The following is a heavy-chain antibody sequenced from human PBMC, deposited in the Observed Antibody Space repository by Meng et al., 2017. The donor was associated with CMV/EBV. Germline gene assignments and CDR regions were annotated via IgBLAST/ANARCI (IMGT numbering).Heavy chain of an antibody. CDR1: DGSISSYY. CDR2: IYYSGST. J-gene: IGHJ4*02. V-gene: IGHV4-59*01. D-gene: IGHD1-7*01. Sequence: SETLSLTCTVSDGSISSYYWSWIRQPPGKGLEWIGYIYYSGSTNYNPSLKSRVTISVDTSKNQFSLKLSSVTAADTAVYYCARLTGTTIRGPNFDYWGQGTLVTVSS. CDR3: ARLTGTTIRGPNFDY.